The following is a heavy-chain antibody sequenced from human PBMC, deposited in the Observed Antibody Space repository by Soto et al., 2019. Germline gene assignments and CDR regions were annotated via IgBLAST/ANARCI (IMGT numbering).Heavy chain of an antibody. CDR2: IKSKTDGGTT. Sequence: ESGGGLVKPGGSLRLSCAASGFTFSNAWMSWVRQAPGKGLEWVGRIKSKTDGGTTDYAAPVKGRFTISRDDSKNTLYLQMNSLKTEDTAVYYCTTDNGYYYYGMDVWGQGTTVTVSS. V-gene: IGHV3-15*01. CDR3: TTDNGYYYYGMDV. J-gene: IGHJ6*02. CDR1: GFTFSNAW.